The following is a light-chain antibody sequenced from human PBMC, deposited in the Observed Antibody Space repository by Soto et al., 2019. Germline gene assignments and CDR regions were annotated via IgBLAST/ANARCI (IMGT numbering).Light chain of an antibody. CDR3: QQYYTTPPT. J-gene: IGKJ3*01. V-gene: IGKV4-1*01. Sequence: DIVMTQSPDSLAVSLGARATINCKSSQSVLYSSNNKNYLAWYQQKPGQPPKLLIYWASTRESGVPDRFSGSGSGTDFTLTISSLQAEDVAVYDCQQYYTTPPTFGPGTKVDIK. CDR1: QSVLYSSNNKNY. CDR2: WAS.